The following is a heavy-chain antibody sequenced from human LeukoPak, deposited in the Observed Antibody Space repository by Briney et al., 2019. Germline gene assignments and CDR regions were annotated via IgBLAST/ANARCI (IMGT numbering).Heavy chain of an antibody. CDR2: IYHSGST. J-gene: IGHJ3*02. CDR1: GGSISSNNR. V-gene: IGHV4-4*02. CDR3: AREDSASYDSAFDI. D-gene: IGHD1-26*01. Sequence: SETLSLTWVVSGGSISSNNRWSWIRQPPEKGLEWIGEIYHSGSTNYSPSLKRRVTISVDKSKNQFSLKLSSVTAADTAVYYCAREDSASYDSAFDIWGQGTLVSVSS.